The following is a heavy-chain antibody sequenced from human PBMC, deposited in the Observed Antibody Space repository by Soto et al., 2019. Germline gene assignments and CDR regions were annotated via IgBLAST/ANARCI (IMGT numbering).Heavy chain of an antibody. J-gene: IGHJ6*03. CDR1: GGSISSSSYY. Sequence: QLQLQESGPGLVKPSETLSLTCTVSGGSISSSSYYWGWIRQPPGKGLEWIGSIYYSGSTYYNPSLKSRVTISVDTSKNQFSLKLSSVTAADTAVYYCPRMVRGVDYYYYMDVWGKGTTVTVSS. D-gene: IGHD3-10*01. CDR2: IYYSGST. V-gene: IGHV4-39*01. CDR3: PRMVRGVDYYYYMDV.